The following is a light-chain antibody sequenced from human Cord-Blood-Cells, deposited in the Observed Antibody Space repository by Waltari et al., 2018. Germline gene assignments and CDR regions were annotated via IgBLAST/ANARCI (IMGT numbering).Light chain of an antibody. J-gene: IGLJ3*02. CDR3: AAWDDSLSGWV. V-gene: IGLV1-47*01. Sequence: QSVLTQPPSASGTPGQRVTISCSGSSYNIGSNYVYWYQQLPGTAPKRLIYRNNQRPSGVPDRFSGSKSGTSASLAISGLRSEDESDYYCAAWDDSLSGWVFGGGTKLSGL. CDR2: RNN. CDR1: SYNIGSNY.